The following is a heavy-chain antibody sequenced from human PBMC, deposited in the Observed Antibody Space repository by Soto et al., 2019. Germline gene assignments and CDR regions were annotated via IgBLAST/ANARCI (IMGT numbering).Heavy chain of an antibody. D-gene: IGHD2-15*01. CDR2: INAGNGNT. J-gene: IGHJ4*02. CDR3: ARVENSVVVVAATAFDY. V-gene: IGHV1-3*01. Sequence: ASVKVSCKASGYTFTSYAMHWVRQAPGQRLEWMGWINAGNGNTKYSQKFQGRVTITRDTSASTAYMELSSLRSEDTAVYYCARVENSVVVVAATAFDYWGQGSLVTVSS. CDR1: GYTFTSYA.